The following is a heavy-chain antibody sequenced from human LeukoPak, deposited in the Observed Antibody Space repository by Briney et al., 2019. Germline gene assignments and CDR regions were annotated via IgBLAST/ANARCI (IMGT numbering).Heavy chain of an antibody. D-gene: IGHD3-22*01. CDR3: ARLKRMGTYYYDSSGYSYFDY. V-gene: IGHV4-34*01. CDR2: INSSGSP. CDR1: GGSYSGYY. Sequence: SETLSLTCAVYGGSYSGYYWRWIRQPPGKGLEWIGAINSSGSPNYHPSLKSRVTIAVDTSKNQLSLKLSSVTAADTAVYYCARLKRMGTYYYDSSGYSYFDYWGQGTLVTVSS. J-gene: IGHJ4*02.